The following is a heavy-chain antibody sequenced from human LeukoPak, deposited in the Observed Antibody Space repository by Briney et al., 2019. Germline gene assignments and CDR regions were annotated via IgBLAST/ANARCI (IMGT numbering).Heavy chain of an antibody. CDR1: GFTFSDYY. J-gene: IGHJ5*02. CDR2: ISSSGNTI. V-gene: IGHV3-11*01. CDR3: ARERITMVRGVISSWFDP. Sequence: GGSLRLSCAASGFTFSDYYMSWIRQAPGKGLEWVSYISSSGNTIYYADSVKGRFTISRDNAKNSLYLQMNSLRAEDTAVYYCARERITMVRGVISSWFDPWGQGTLVTVSS. D-gene: IGHD3-10*01.